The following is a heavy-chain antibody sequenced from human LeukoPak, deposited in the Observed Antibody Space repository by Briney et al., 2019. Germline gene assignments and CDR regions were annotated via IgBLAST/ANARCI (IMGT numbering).Heavy chain of an antibody. CDR2: IGIDSGNT. CDR1: GFTFSDYS. Sequence: QSGGSLRLSCAASGFTFSDYSMNWVRQAPGKGLEWISYIGIDSGNTNYADSVKGRFTISRDNSKNTLYLQMGSLRVEDMAVYYCARAYSFGYDYWGQGTLVTVSS. CDR3: ARAYSFGYDY. D-gene: IGHD5-18*01. V-gene: IGHV3-48*01. J-gene: IGHJ4*02.